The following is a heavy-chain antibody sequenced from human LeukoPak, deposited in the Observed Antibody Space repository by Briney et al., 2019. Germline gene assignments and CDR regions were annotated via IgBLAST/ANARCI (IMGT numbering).Heavy chain of an antibody. J-gene: IGHJ6*03. CDR2: IYHSGST. D-gene: IGHD5-12*01. V-gene: IGHV4-4*02. CDR3: ARGPRGYSGYDSYYYYYYMDV. Sequence: PSETLSLTCAVSGGSISSSNWWSWVRQPPGKGLEWIGEIYHSGSTNYNPSLKSRVTISVDTSKNQFSLKLSSVTAADTAVYYCARGPRGYSGYDSYYYYYYMDVWGKGTAVTVSS. CDR1: GGSISSSNW.